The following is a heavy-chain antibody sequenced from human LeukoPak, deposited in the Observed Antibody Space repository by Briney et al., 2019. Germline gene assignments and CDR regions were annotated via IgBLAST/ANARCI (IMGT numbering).Heavy chain of an antibody. V-gene: IGHV3-74*01. J-gene: IGHJ4*02. CDR1: GFTFSSYW. D-gene: IGHD1-26*01. CDR3: ARVGLGAPRD. Sequence: GGSLRLSCAASGFTFSSYWMHWVRQAPGKGLVRVSRINSDGSSTSYADSVKGRFTISRDNAKNTLYLQMNSLRAEDTAVYYCARVGLGAPRDWGQGTLVTVSS. CDR2: INSDGSST.